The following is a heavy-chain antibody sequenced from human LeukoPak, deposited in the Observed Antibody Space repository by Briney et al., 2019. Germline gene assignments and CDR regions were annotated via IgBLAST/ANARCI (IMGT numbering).Heavy chain of an antibody. Sequence: PSEPLSLTCTLSGSISGYYWSWIRQPPGKGLEWIGYIYTSGSTNYNPSLESRVTISVDTSKIQFSPDLSSVTAADTAVYYCARQKCTSARYLTKNAFDIWGQGTMVTVSS. CDR1: GSISGYY. D-gene: IGHD2-8*02. CDR3: ARQKCTSARYLTKNAFDI. V-gene: IGHV4-4*09. CDR2: IYTSGST. J-gene: IGHJ3*02.